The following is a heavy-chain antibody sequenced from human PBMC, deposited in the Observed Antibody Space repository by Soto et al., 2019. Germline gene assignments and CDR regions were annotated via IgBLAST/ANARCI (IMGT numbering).Heavy chain of an antibody. CDR1: GFSFSSYA. D-gene: IGHD5-12*01. Sequence: DVQLLESGGGLVQPGGSLRLSCAASGFSFSSYAMVWVRQAPGKGLEWVAVISARGGSLYFADSVKGRFTLSSDNSKNVFSLEMNSLRAEDTAIYFCAKGSIEYSASVDNWGQGTLVVVSS. V-gene: IGHV3-23*01. CDR2: ISARGGSL. J-gene: IGHJ4*02. CDR3: AKGSIEYSASVDN.